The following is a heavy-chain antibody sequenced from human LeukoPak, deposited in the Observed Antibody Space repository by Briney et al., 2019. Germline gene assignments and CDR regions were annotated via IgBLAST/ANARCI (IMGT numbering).Heavy chain of an antibody. Sequence: SETLSLTCIVSGGSISSATYYWGWIRQPPGKGLEWIGSIYYSGSTWYNPSLKSRVTVSADTSKNQFSLKLTSVTAADTAVYYCARDRACSNGVCSYFDYWGQGTVVTVSS. V-gene: IGHV4-39*01. CDR3: ARDRACSNGVCSYFDY. CDR1: GGSISSATYY. J-gene: IGHJ4*02. D-gene: IGHD2-8*01. CDR2: IYYSGST.